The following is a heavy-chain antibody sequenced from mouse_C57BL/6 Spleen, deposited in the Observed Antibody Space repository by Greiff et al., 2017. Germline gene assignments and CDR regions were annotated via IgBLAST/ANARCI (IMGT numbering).Heavy chain of an antibody. CDR3: AREGYYDH. Sequence: VQLQQSGPELVKPGASVKISCKASGYSFTGYYMNWVKRSPEKSLEWIGEINPSTGGTTYNQKLKAKATLTVDKSSSTAYMQLKSLTSEDSAVCYCAREGYYDHWGKGTTLTVSS. J-gene: IGHJ2*01. CDR2: INPSTGGT. CDR1: GYSFTGYY. V-gene: IGHV1-42*01.